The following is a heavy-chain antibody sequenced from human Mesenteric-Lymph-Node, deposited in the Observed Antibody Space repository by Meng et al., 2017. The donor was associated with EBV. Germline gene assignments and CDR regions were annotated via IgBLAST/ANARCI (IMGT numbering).Heavy chain of an antibody. CDR1: GGSFSGYY. CDR3: ARPWLGRFDY. V-gene: IGHV4-34*01. D-gene: IGHD6-19*01. Sequence: QLWQWGAGLLKPSETLSLTWAVYGGSFSGYYWSWIRQPPGKGLEWIGEINHSGSTNYNPSLKSRVTISVDTSKNQFSLKLSSVTAADTAVYYCARPWLGRFDYWGQGTLVTVSS. CDR2: INHSGST. J-gene: IGHJ4*02.